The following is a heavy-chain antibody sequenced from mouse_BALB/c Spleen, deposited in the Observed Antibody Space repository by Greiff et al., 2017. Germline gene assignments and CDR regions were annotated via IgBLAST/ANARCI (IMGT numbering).Heavy chain of an antibody. CDR3: ARGGIYYYGSSLHYYAMDY. V-gene: IGHV3-2*02. Sequence: ESGPGLVKPSQSLSLTCTVTGYSITSDYAWNWIRQFPGNKLEWMGYISYSGSTSYNPSLKSRISITRDTSKNQFFLQLNSVTTEDTATYYCARGGIYYYGSSLHYYAMDYWGQGTSVTVSS. CDR2: ISYSGST. D-gene: IGHD1-1*01. CDR1: GYSITSDYA. J-gene: IGHJ4*01.